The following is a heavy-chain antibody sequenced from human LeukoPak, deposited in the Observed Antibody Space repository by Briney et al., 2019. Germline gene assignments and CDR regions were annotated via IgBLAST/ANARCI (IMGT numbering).Heavy chain of an antibody. D-gene: IGHD3-3*01. CDR1: GFTFSSYA. Sequence: LPGGSLRLSCAASGFTFSSYAMSWVRQAPGKGLEWVSAISGSGGSTYYADSVKGRFTISRDNSKNTLYLQMNSLRAEDTAVYYCAKARSGYSSYYFDYWGQGTLVTVSS. J-gene: IGHJ4*02. V-gene: IGHV3-23*01. CDR3: AKARSGYSSYYFDY. CDR2: ISGSGGST.